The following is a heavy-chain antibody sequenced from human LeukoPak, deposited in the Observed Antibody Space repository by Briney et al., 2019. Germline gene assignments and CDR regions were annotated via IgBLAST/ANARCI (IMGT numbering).Heavy chain of an antibody. V-gene: IGHV3-11*01. Sequence: GGSLRLSCAASGFTFSDYYMSWIRQAPGKGLEWVSYISSSGSTIYYADSVKGRFTTSRDNAKNSLYLQMNSLRAEDTAVYYCARGVAVAGHDAFDIWGQGTVVTVSS. CDR1: GFTFSDYY. CDR2: ISSSGSTI. D-gene: IGHD6-19*01. J-gene: IGHJ3*02. CDR3: ARGVAVAGHDAFDI.